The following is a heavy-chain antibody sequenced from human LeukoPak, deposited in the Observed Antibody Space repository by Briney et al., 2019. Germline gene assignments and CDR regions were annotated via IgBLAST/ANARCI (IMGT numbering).Heavy chain of an antibody. J-gene: IGHJ3*02. CDR2: ISWNSGSI. D-gene: IGHD3-9*01. V-gene: IGHV3-9*03. CDR1: GFTFDDYA. Sequence: PGGSLRLSCAASGFTFDDYAMHWVRQAPGKGLEWVSGISWNSGSIGYADSVKGRFTISRDNAKNSLYLQMNSLRAEDMALYYCAKDMSYRYLDAFDIWGQGTMVTVSS. CDR3: AKDMSYRYLDAFDI.